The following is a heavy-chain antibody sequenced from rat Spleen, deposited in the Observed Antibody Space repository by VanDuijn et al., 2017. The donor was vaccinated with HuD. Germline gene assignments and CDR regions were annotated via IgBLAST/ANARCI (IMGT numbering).Heavy chain of an antibody. CDR1: GSIFTDYY. D-gene: IGHD1-6*01. J-gene: IGHJ2*01. CDR3: STGVYYGPENYFDY. CDR2: VSYDGSWP. V-gene: IGHV5-20*01. Sequence: EVQLVESGGGLVQPGRSLRLSCAASGSIFTDYYRAWVRQPPTTVLEWVASVSYDGSWPHERDSVKGRFTSSRDNGKSILYLQMDSLRSEDTATYYCSTGVYYGPENYFDYWGQGVMVTVSS.